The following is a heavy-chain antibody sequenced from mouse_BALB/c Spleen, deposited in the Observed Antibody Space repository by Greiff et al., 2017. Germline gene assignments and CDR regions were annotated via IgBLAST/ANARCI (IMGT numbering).Heavy chain of an antibody. CDR3: ARYYGSREDWCFDV. J-gene: IGHJ1*01. CDR1: GDSITSGY. CDR2: ISYSGST. D-gene: IGHD1-1*01. V-gene: IGHV3-8*02. Sequence: VQLQQSGPSLVKPSQTLSLTCSVTGDSITSGYWNWIRKFPGNKLEYMGYISYSGSTYYNPSLKSRISITRDTSKNQYYLQLNSVTTEDTATYYCARYYGSREDWCFDVWGAGTTVTVSS.